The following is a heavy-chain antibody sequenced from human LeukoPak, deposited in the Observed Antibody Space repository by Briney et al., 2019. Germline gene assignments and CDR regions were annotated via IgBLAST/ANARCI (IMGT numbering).Heavy chain of an antibody. CDR3: ARDSRANWFDP. CDR2: IYYSGST. V-gene: IGHV4-59*11. J-gene: IGHJ5*02. Sequence: SETLSLTCTVSGVSISSHHWSWLRQPPGKGLEWIGYIYYSGSTNYNPSFKSRVTISVDTSKNQFSLKLSSVTAADTAVYYCARDSRANWFDPWGQGTLVTVSS. CDR1: GVSISSHH.